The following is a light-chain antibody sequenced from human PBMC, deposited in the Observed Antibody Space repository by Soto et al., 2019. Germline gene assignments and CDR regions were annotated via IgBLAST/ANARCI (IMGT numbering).Light chain of an antibody. J-gene: IGLJ1*01. V-gene: IGLV2-23*01. CDR2: EGN. Sequence: QSALTQPASVSGSPGQSITISCTGTSSDVGSYNLVSWYQQHPGKAPKLMIYEGNKRPSGVSNRFSGSKSGNTASLTISGLQAEVEADYYCCSYAGSSTYVFGTGTKLTVL. CDR3: CSYAGSSTYV. CDR1: SSDVGSYNL.